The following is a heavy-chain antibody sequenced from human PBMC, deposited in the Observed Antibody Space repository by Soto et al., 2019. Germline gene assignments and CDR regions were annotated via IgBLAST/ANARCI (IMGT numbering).Heavy chain of an antibody. D-gene: IGHD2-15*01. CDR1: GFTFSLYA. CDR3: ARGDREDIAVVIGVRPGEYGVDV. Sequence: PGGSLRLSCAASGFTFSLYAVDWVRQAPGKGLEWVANISHDGSNKFYRDYVKGRFTISRDNSKNTLYLQINSLRYEDTAVYYCARGDREDIAVVIGVRPGEYGVDVWGQGTTVTVSS. CDR2: ISHDGSNK. J-gene: IGHJ6*02. V-gene: IGHV3-30-3*01.